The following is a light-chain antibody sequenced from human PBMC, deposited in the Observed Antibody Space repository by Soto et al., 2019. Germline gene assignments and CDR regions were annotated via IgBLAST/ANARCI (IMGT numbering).Light chain of an antibody. V-gene: IGLV1-51*01. CDR3: GTWDVSLSTGV. J-gene: IGLJ2*01. CDR1: RSNIGEKY. CDR2: DND. Sequence: QSVLTQPPSVSVAPGQKVTISCSGSRSNIGEKYVSWYQQFPGTAPKLLIYDNDKRPSEIPDRFSGSKSGTSATLAITGLQTGDEADYYCGTWDVSLSTGVFGGGTKVTVL.